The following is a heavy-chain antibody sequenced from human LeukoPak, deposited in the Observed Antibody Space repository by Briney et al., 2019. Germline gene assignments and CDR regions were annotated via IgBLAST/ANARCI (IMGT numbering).Heavy chain of an antibody. V-gene: IGHV3-11*06. D-gene: IGHD6-6*01. CDR1: GFTFSDYY. CDR2: ISGIGGYT. Sequence: GGTLRLSCAASGFTFSDYYMNWIRQTPGTGLEGVSYISGIGGYTNYADSVKGRFTISRDNGKNSLYLQMNSLRAEDTAVYYCTRNDNWGGSSSYPDYWGQGTLVTVSS. CDR3: TRNDNWGGSSSYPDY. J-gene: IGHJ4*02.